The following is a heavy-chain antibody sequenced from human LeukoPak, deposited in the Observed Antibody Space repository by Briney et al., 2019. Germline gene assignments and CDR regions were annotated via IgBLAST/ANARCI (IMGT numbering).Heavy chain of an antibody. CDR1: GGSFSGYY. CDR3: AREGGTTKVPGVWRLDY. Sequence: SETLSLTCAVYGGSFSGYYWSWIRQPPGKGLEWIGEINHSGSTNYNPSLKSRVTISVDTSKNQFSLQLNSVTPEDTAVYYCAREGGTTKVPGVWRLDYWGQGTLVTVSS. V-gene: IGHV4-34*01. D-gene: IGHD1-1*01. J-gene: IGHJ4*02. CDR2: INHSGST.